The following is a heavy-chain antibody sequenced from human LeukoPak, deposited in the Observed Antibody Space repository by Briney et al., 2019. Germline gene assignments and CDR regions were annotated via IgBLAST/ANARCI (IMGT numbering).Heavy chain of an antibody. V-gene: IGHV4-39*07. Sequence: SETLSLTCTVSGGSISSSTFYWGWIRQPPGKGLEWIGTIYYSGSTFYNPSLKSRVTVSVDTSKNQFSLKLSSVTAADTAVYYCAREGKITMVRGVIRYYYMDVWGKGTTVTISS. CDR2: IYYSGST. J-gene: IGHJ6*03. CDR3: AREGKITMVRGVIRYYYMDV. CDR1: GGSISSSTFY. D-gene: IGHD3-10*01.